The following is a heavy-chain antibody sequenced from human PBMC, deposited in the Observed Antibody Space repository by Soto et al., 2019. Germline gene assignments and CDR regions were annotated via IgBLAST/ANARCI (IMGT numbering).Heavy chain of an antibody. CDR1: GFSLTSYW. V-gene: IGHV5-10-1*01. D-gene: IGHD5-18*01. J-gene: IGHJ6*02. Sequence: GGSPETLRKGSGFSLTSYWHNRVPQMPGKGLEWMGRIDPSDSYTNYSPSIQAHVTISADKSISADYLQWSSLKASDTAMYYGAREDTAHYYGMDVWGQGTTVTVYS. CDR2: IDPSDSYT. CDR3: AREDTAHYYGMDV.